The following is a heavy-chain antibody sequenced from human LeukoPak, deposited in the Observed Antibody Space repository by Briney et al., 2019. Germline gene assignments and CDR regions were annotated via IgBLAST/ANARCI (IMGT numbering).Heavy chain of an antibody. D-gene: IGHD1-26*01. V-gene: IGHV4-61*02. Sequence: SETLSLTCTVSGGSISSGSYYWRWIRQPAGKGLEWIGRIYTSGSTNYNPSLKSRVTISVDTSKNQFPLKLSSVTAADTAVSYCASDGGSYRHWFDLWGQGTLVTVSS. CDR2: IYTSGST. CDR1: GGSISSGSYY. J-gene: IGHJ5*02. CDR3: ASDGGSYRHWFDL.